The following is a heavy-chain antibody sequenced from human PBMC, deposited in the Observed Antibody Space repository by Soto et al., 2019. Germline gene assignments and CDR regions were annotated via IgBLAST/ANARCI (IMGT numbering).Heavy chain of an antibody. CDR1: GYTFTGYF. V-gene: IGHV1-2*02. CDR2: INPNSGAT. CDR3: ARGGRPILAPLP. J-gene: IGHJ5*02. Sequence: GASVKVSCKASGYTFTGYFINWVRQAPGQGLEWMGWINPNSGATKYAQKFQGRVTLTRATSINTAYMEMKILSFDDTAVYYCARGGRPILAPLPWGQGTLHTVST.